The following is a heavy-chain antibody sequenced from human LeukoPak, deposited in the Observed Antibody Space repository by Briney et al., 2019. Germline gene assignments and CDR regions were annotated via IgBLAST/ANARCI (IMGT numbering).Heavy chain of an antibody. Sequence: PGGSLRLSCAASGFTFSSYWMSWVRQAPGKGLEWVANIKQDGSEKYYVDSVKGRFTISRDNAKNSLYLQMNSLRAEDTAVYYCARHWLPFRYYYGTDVWGKGTTVTVSS. V-gene: IGHV3-7*03. CDR1: GFTFSSYW. CDR3: ARHWLPFRYYYGTDV. CDR2: IKQDGSEK. D-gene: IGHD3-9*01. J-gene: IGHJ6*04.